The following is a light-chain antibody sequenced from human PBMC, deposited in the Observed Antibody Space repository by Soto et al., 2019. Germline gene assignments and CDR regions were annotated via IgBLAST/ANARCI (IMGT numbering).Light chain of an antibody. Sequence: QSALTQPASVSGSPGQSITISCTGTSSDVGGHNYVSWYQQHPGKAPKLMIYEVTNRPSGVSNRFSGSKSGNTASLTISGLQAEGEADYYCSSYTFTSTLYVFGTGTKVTVL. V-gene: IGLV2-14*01. J-gene: IGLJ1*01. CDR3: SSYTFTSTLYV. CDR1: SSDVGGHNY. CDR2: EVT.